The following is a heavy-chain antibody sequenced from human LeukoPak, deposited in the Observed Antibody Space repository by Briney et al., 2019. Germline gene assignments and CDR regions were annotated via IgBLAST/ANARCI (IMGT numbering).Heavy chain of an antibody. J-gene: IGHJ4*02. CDR2: INPNSGGT. CDR3: ARGAIQLWLIGGGYFDY. Sequence: ASVKVSCKASGYNFTGYYMHWVRQAPGQGLEWMGWINPNSGGTNYAQKFQGWVTMTRDTSISTAYMELGRLRADDTAVYYCARGAIQLWLIGGGYFDYWGQGTLVTVSS. V-gene: IGHV1-2*04. D-gene: IGHD5-18*01. CDR1: GYNFTGYY.